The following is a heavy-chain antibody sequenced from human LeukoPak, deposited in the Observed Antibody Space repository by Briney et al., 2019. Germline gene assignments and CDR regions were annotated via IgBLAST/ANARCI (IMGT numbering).Heavy chain of an antibody. Sequence: TSETLSLTCAVYGGSFSGYYWSWIRQPPGKGLEWIGEINHSGSTNYNPSLKSRVIISVDTSKNQFSLKLSSVTAADTAVYYCARRTGSSSFVNFDYWGQGTLVTVSS. V-gene: IGHV4-34*01. J-gene: IGHJ4*02. CDR3: ARRTGSSSFVNFDY. CDR1: GGSFSGYY. D-gene: IGHD6-6*01. CDR2: INHSGST.